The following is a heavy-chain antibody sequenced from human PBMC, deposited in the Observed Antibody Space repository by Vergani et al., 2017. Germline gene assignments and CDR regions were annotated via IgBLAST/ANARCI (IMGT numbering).Heavy chain of an antibody. CDR2: ISSSSSYI. Sequence: EVQLVESGGGLVKPGGSLRLSCAASGFTFSSYSMNWVRQAPGKGLEWVSSISSSSSYIYYADSVKGRFTISRDNAKNSLYLQMNSLRAEDTAVYYYARERRDRIVTVVGGWFDPWGQGTLVTVSS. CDR1: GFTFSSYS. D-gene: IGHD2/OR15-2a*01. J-gene: IGHJ5*02. CDR3: ARERRDRIVTVVGGWFDP. V-gene: IGHV3-21*01.